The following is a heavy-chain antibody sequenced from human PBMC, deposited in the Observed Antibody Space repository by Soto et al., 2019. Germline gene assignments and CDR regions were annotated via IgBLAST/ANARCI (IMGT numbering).Heavy chain of an antibody. J-gene: IGHJ4*02. CDR3: ARDPIYVWGRQYYFDY. CDR2: ISSSGSTI. D-gene: IGHD3-16*01. Sequence: EVQLVESGGGLVQPGGSLRLSCAASGFTSSSYEMNWVRQAPGKGLEWVSYISSSGSTIYYADSVKGRFTISRDNDKNSLYLQMNSLRAEDTAVYYCARDPIYVWGRQYYFDYWGQGTLVTVSS. V-gene: IGHV3-48*03. CDR1: GFTSSSYE.